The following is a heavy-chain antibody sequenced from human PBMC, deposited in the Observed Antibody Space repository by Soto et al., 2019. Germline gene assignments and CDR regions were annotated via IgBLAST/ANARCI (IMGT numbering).Heavy chain of an antibody. V-gene: IGHV2-5*01. CDR2: IYWNDDK. J-gene: IGHJ6*02. CDR3: AHSQEGYSYGSRPTYYYYGMDV. CDR1: GFSLSTSGVG. D-gene: IGHD5-18*01. Sequence: QITLKESGPTLVKPTQTLTLTCTFSGFSLSTSGVGVGWIRQPPGKALEWLALIYWNDDKRYSPSLKSRLTITKDTSKNHVVLTMTNMDPVDTATYYCAHSQEGYSYGSRPTYYYYGMDVWGQGTTVTVSS.